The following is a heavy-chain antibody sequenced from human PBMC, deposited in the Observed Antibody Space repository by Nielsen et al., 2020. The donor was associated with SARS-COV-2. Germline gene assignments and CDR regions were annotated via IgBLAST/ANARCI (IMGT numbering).Heavy chain of an antibody. CDR3: AKETELHNWNYFAYYYYYGMDV. CDR1: GFTFSSYA. D-gene: IGHD1-7*01. CDR2: ISGSGGST. Sequence: GESLKISCAASGFTFSSYAMSWVRQAPGKGLEWVSAISGSGGSTYYADSVKGRFTISRDNSKNTLYLQMNSLRAEDTAVYYCAKETELHNWNYFAYYYYYGMDVWGQGTTVTVSS. V-gene: IGHV3-23*01. J-gene: IGHJ6*02.